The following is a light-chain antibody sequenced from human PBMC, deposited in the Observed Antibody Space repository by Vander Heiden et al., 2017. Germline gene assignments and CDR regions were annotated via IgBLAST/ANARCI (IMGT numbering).Light chain of an antibody. J-gene: IGKJ3*01. Sequence: EIVLTQSPATLSLSPGERATLSCRASQSVSSYLAWYQQKPGQAPRLLIYAASNRATGIPARFSGSGSGTDFTLTISSLEPEDFAIYYCQQRRDWPPGFFFGPGTKVDIK. CDR2: AAS. CDR1: QSVSSY. CDR3: QQRRDWPPGFF. V-gene: IGKV3-11*01.